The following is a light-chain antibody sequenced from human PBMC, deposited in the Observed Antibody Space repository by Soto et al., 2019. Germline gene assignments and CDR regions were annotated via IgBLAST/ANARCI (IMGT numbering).Light chain of an antibody. CDR1: SSDVGTYNY. CDR2: DVS. V-gene: IGLV2-11*01. Sequence: QSVLTQPRSVSGPPGQSVSISCSGTSSDVGTYNYVSWYQQHPGKAPKLMIYDVSKRPSGVPDRFSGSKSGNTASLTISGLQAEDEADYYCGSYAGGYTHAVFGGGTKLTVL. CDR3: GSYAGGYTHAV. J-gene: IGLJ2*01.